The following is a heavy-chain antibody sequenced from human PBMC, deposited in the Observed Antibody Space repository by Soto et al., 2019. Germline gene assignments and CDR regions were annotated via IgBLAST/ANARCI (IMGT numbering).Heavy chain of an antibody. CDR1: GGSISNYY. J-gene: IGHJ5*02. V-gene: IGHV4-4*07. CDR2: VSSTGST. D-gene: IGHD6-13*01. Sequence: PSETLSLTCTVSGGSISNYYWSWIRQPAEKRLEWIGRVSSTGSTYYNPSLKSRVTISVDTSKNQFSLNLTSVTAADTAVYYCARDVPAAGTDWFDPWGQGTPVTVSS. CDR3: ARDVPAAGTDWFDP.